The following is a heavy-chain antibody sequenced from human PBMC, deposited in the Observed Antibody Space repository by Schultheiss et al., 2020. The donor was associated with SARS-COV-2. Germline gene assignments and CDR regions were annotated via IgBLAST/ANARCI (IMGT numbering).Heavy chain of an antibody. J-gene: IGHJ3*02. Sequence: GGSLRLSCADSGFNFSTYDMTWVCQAPGKGLEWVGRIKSKIDGGTTNYAAPVKGRFTISRDDSKSIAYLQMNSLKTEDTAVYYCTRVGAYYDSSGYEDAFDIWGQGTMVTVSS. V-gene: IGHV3-15*01. CDR2: IKSKIDGGTT. D-gene: IGHD3-22*01. CDR3: TRVGAYYDSSGYEDAFDI. CDR1: GFNFSTYD.